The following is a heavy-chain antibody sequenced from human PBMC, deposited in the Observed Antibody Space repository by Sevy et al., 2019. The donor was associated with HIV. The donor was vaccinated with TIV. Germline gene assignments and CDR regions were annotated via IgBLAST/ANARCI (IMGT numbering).Heavy chain of an antibody. J-gene: IGHJ4*02. D-gene: IGHD2-2*03. Sequence: ASVKVSCKASGGTFSSYGISWVRQAPGQGLEWMGRIIPILGTVNYAQKFQGRVTITADESRKTAYLELSSLRSEDTAVYYCARGGCNGWYYFDLWAQQTLVTVSS. CDR2: IIPILGTV. V-gene: IGHV1-69*11. CDR1: GGTFSSYG. CDR3: ARGGCNGWYYFDL.